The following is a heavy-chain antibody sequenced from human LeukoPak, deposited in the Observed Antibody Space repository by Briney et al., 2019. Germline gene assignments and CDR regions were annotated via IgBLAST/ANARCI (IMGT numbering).Heavy chain of an antibody. Sequence: PSETLSLTCTVSGGSLSSYYWSWIRQPPGKGLEWIGEINHSGSTNYNPSLKSRVTISVDTSKNQFSLKLSSVTAADTAVYYCARGFLRYSGIWGQGTMVTVSS. CDR3: ARGFLRYSGI. CDR2: INHSGST. D-gene: IGHD1-26*01. CDR1: GGSLSSYY. V-gene: IGHV4-34*01. J-gene: IGHJ3*02.